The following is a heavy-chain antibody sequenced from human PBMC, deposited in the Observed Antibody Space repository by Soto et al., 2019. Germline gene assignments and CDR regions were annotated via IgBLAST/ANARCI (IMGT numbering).Heavy chain of an antibody. CDR3: CRAYTGHLPRREDYSYALDV. CDR1: GFFFNNYD. D-gene: IGHD4-4*01. CDR2: IGAADDP. J-gene: IGHJ6*02. Sequence: GGSLRLSCVGSGFFFNNYDMHWVRQVRGKGLEWVSAIGAADDPYYSVSVKGRFIVSRDNAQKSLYLQMNNLRAADTAVYFCCRAYTGHLPRREDYSYALDVWGRGTTVTVS. V-gene: IGHV3-13*05.